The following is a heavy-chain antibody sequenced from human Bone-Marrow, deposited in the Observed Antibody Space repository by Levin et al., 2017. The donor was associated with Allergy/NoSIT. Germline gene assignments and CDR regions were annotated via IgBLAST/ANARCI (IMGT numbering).Heavy chain of an antibody. J-gene: IGHJ6*02. V-gene: IGHV4-31*03. D-gene: IGHD2-2*02. CDR1: GGSISSGGYY. CDR3: ASSPLRYCSSTSCYTWEAPYGMDG. CDR2: IYYSGST. Sequence: SETLSLTCTVSGGSISSGGYYWSWIRQHPGKGLEWIGYIYYSGSTYYNPSLKSRVTISVDTSKNQFSLKLSSVTAADTAVYYCASSPLRYCSSTSCYTWEAPYGMDGWGQGTTVTVSS.